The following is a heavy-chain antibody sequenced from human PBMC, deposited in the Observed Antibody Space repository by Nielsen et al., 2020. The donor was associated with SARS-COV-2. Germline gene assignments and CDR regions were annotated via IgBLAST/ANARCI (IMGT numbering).Heavy chain of an antibody. D-gene: IGHD6-19*01. V-gene: IGHV3-33*01. CDR1: GFTFSSYG. J-gene: IGHJ4*02. CDR3: ARDDSSGCDY. Sequence: GESLKISCAASGFTFSSYGMHWVRQAPGKGLEWVAVIWYDGSNKYYADSVKGRFTISRDNSKNTLYLQMNSLRAEDTAVYYCARDDSSGCDYWGQGTLVTVSS. CDR2: IWYDGSNK.